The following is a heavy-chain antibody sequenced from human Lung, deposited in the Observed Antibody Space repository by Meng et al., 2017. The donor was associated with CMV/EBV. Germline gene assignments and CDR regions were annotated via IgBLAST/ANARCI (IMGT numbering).Heavy chain of an antibody. D-gene: IGHD2-2*02. CDR1: GGSISPYY. CDR2: IYYSGGT. Sequence: SXTLSLXCTVSGGSISPYYWSWIRQPPGKGLEWIGYIYYSGGTNYNPSLKSRVTISVDTSKNQFSLKLTSVTAADTAVYYCARHYCGSNVCYTDWFDPWGQGTXVTVSS. CDR3: ARHYCGSNVCYTDWFDP. J-gene: IGHJ5*02. V-gene: IGHV4-59*01.